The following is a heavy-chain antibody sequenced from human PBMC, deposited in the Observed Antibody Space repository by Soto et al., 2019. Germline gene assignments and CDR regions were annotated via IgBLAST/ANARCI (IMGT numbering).Heavy chain of an antibody. CDR1: GYTFISYS. D-gene: IGHD6-19*01. CDR3: AREGAHSPGWYGYFDL. CDR2: ISTDNGNT. J-gene: IGHJ4*02. Sequence: QVQLVQSGGEVKKPGASVNISCKATGYTFISYSITWVRQAPGQGLEWMGWISTDNGNTKYAQSLQGRVTLTRDTYTNTAFMEIRGLRSDDTAIYYCAREGAHSPGWYGYFDLGGQGTLVAVTS. V-gene: IGHV1-18*04.